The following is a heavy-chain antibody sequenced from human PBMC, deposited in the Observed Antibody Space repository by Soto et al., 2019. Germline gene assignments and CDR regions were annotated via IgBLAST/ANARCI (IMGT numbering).Heavy chain of an antibody. CDR2: IWYDGSNK. CDR1: GFTFSSYG. J-gene: IGHJ4*02. V-gene: IGHV3-33*01. CDR3: ARGHRKAYYYDGSGYFDY. D-gene: IGHD3-22*01. Sequence: PGESLKISCAASGFTFSSYGMHWVRQAPGKGLEWVAVIWYDGSNKYYADSVKGRFTISRDNSKNTLYLQMNSLRAEDTAVYYCARGHRKAYYYDGSGYFDYWGQGTLVTAPQ.